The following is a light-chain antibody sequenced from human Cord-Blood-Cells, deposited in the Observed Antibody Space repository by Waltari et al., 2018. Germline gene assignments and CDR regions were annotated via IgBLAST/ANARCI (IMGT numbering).Light chain of an antibody. V-gene: IGKV4-1*01. Sequence: IVMTQSPDPLAVLLGERAPINCKSSTSVLYSSNNKNYLAWYQQKPGQPPKLLIYWASTRESGVPDRFSGSGSGTDFTLTISSLQAEDVAVYYCQQYYSTPWTFGQGTKVEIK. CDR1: TSVLYSSNNKNY. J-gene: IGKJ1*01. CDR3: QQYYSTPWT. CDR2: WAS.